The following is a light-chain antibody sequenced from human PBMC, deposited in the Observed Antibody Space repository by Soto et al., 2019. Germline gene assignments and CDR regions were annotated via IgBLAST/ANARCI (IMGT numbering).Light chain of an antibody. Sequence: QSVLTQPPSASGTPGQRVTISCSGSRSNIGSGTVNWYQQLPGTAPKLLIYSNNQRPSGVPDRFSASKSGTSASLAISGLQSEDEADYYCAAWDDSLNGVVFGGGTKLTVL. CDR2: SNN. CDR3: AAWDDSLNGVV. V-gene: IGLV1-44*01. CDR1: RSNIGSGT. J-gene: IGLJ2*01.